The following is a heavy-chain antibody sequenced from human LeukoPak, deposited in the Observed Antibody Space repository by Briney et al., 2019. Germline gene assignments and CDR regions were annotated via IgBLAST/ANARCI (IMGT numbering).Heavy chain of an antibody. D-gene: IGHD6-13*01. J-gene: IGHJ6*02. CDR1: GYTFTGYY. V-gene: IGHV1-2*02. CDR2: INPNSGGT. Sequence: ASVKVSCKASGYTFTGYYMHWVRQAPGQGLEWMGWINPNSGGTNYAQKFQGRVTMTRDTSISTAYMELSRLRSDDTAVYYCARDRPWAAADVGMDVWGQGTTVTVSS. CDR3: ARDRPWAAADVGMDV.